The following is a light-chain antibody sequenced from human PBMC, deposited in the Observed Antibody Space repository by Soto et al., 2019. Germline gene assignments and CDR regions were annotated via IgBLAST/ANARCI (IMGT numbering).Light chain of an antibody. Sequence: QSVLTQPPSASGTPGQRVTISCSGSNSNIGNNTVNWYQQLPGTAPKLLIYSDHQRPSGVPDRFSGSNSGTSASLAISGLQSEDEADYYCAAWNDSLNGHVVFGGGTKVTVL. J-gene: IGLJ2*01. CDR2: SDH. CDR1: NSNIGNNT. V-gene: IGLV1-44*01. CDR3: AAWNDSLNGHVV.